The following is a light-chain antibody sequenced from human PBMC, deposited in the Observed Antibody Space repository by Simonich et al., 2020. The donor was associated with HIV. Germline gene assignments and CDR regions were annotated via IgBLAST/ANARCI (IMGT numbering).Light chain of an antibody. CDR3: SSYTSSSTLV. CDR1: SSDVGGYNY. V-gene: IGLV2-14*03. CDR2: DVT. J-gene: IGLJ3*02. Sequence: QSALTQPASVSGSPGQSITISCTGTSSDVGGYNYVSWYQQYPGKAPKPMIFDVTKRPSGVSNRFSGSKSGNTASLTISGLQAEDEADYYCSSYTSSSTLVFGGGTKLTVL.